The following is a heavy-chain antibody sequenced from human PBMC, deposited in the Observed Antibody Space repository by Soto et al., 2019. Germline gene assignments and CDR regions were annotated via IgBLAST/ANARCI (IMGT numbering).Heavy chain of an antibody. D-gene: IGHD6-19*01. J-gene: IGHJ1*01. CDR2: ISWNSGSI. CDR1: GFTFDDYA. V-gene: IGHV3-9*01. CDR3: AKDMGSGWPLRYFQH. Sequence: GGSLRLSCAASGFTFDDYAMHWVRQAPGKGLEWVSGISWNSGSIGYADSVKGRFTISRDNAKNSLYLQMNSLRAEDTALYYCAKDMGSGWPLRYFQHWGQGTLVTVSS.